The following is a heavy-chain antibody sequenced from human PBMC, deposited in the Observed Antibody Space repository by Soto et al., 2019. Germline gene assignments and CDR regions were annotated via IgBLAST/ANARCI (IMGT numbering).Heavy chain of an antibody. V-gene: IGHV3-23*01. CDR2: ISGSGGST. D-gene: IGHD2-8*01. Sequence: GGSLRLSCAASGFTFSSYAMSWVRQAPGKGLEWVSAISGSGGSTYYADSVKGRFTISRDNSKNTLYLQMNSLRAEDTAVYYCAKGYCTNGVCSYYYYYYGMDVWGQGTTVTVSS. CDR3: AKGYCTNGVCSYYYYYYGMDV. J-gene: IGHJ6*02. CDR1: GFTFSSYA.